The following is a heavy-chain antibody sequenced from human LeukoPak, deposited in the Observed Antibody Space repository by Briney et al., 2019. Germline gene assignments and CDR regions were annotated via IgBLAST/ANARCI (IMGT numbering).Heavy chain of an antibody. CDR3: AREGCSSTSCFFQH. J-gene: IGHJ1*01. Sequence: PGGSLRLSCAASGFTFSSYAMHWVRQAPGKGLEWVAVISYDGSNKYYADSVKGRFTISRDNSKNTLYLQMNSLRAEDTAVYYCAREGCSSTSCFFQHWGQGTLVTVSS. CDR2: ISYDGSNK. D-gene: IGHD2-2*01. V-gene: IGHV3-30-3*01. CDR1: GFTFSSYA.